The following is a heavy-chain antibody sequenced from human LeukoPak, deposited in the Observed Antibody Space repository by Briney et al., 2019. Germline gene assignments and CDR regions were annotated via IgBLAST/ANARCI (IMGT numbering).Heavy chain of an antibody. V-gene: IGHV4-61*02. CDR2: IYTSGST. CDR3: ARVAMAPRTPQTQYGAMDV. Sequence: SQTLSLTCTVSGGSISSGSYYWSWIRQPAGKGLEWIGRIYTSGSTNYNPSLKSRVTISVDTSKNQFSLKLSSVTAADTAVYYCARVAMAPRTPQTQYGAMDVWGRGTTVTVSS. D-gene: IGHD1-14*01. CDR1: GGSISSGSYY. J-gene: IGHJ6*02.